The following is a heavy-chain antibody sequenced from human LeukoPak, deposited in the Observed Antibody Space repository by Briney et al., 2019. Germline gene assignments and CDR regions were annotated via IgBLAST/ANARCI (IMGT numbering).Heavy chain of an antibody. V-gene: IGHV3-21*01. Sequence: MPGGSLRLSCAASGFTFSSYWMNWVRQAPGKGLEWLSSISSSSSSKYYADSVRGRFIISRDNAKKSLYLQMNSLRAEDTAVYYCVRGDRRDFWAQGTLVTVSS. CDR1: GFTFSSYW. J-gene: IGHJ4*02. CDR2: ISSSSSSK. D-gene: IGHD2-21*02. CDR3: VRGDRRDF.